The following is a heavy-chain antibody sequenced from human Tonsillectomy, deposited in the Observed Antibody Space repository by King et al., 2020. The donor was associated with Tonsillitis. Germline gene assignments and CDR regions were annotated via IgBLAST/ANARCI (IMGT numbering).Heavy chain of an antibody. CDR3: ARDSLLDY. J-gene: IGHJ4*02. CDR1: GYTFTGYY. CDR2: INPNSGDT. Sequence: LQLVQSGAEVKKPGASVKVSCKASGYTFTGYYIHWVRQAPGQGLEWMGWINPNSGDTNSAQKFQGMVTMTRDTSISPAYMELSRLRSDDTAVYYCARDSLLDYWGQGTLVTVSS. V-gene: IGHV1-2*02.